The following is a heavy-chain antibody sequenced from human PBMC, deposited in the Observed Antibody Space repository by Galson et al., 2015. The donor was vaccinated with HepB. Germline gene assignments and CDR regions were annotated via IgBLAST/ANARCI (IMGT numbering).Heavy chain of an antibody. V-gene: IGHV3-74*01. D-gene: IGHD5-18*01. CDR3: VAARHLEIQLWSGAFDY. Sequence: SLRLSCAASGFTFSSYWMHWVRQAPGKGLVWVSRINSDGSSTSYAGSVKGRFTISRDNAKNTLYLQMNSLRAEDTAVYYCVAARHLEIQLWSGAFDYWGQGTLVTVSS. CDR1: GFTFSSYW. J-gene: IGHJ4*02. CDR2: INSDGSST.